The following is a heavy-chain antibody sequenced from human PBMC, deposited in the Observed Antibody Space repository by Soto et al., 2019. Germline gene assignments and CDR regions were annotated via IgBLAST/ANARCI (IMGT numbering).Heavy chain of an antibody. CDR2: ISVYNGNT. J-gene: IGHJ6*02. CDR3: ARDPSRDDILTGYYYYGMDV. V-gene: IGHV1-18*01. Sequence: ASVKVSCKASGYTFTSYGISWVRQAPGQGLEWMGWISVYNGNTNYAQKLQGRVTMTTDTSTSTAYMELRSLRSDDTAVYYCARDPSRDDILTGYYYYGMDVWGQGTTVTVSS. D-gene: IGHD3-9*01. CDR1: GYTFTSYG.